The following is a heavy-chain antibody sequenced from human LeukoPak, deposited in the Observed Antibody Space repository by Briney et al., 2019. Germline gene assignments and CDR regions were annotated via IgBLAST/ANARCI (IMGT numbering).Heavy chain of an antibody. CDR3: ARDCVGGFDP. CDR1: GFNFNGYW. V-gene: IGHV3-7*01. Sequence: PGRSLRLSCVASGFNFNGYWMSWVRQAPGKGLEWVAKTKEDESEKYYVDSVKGRFTISKGNARNSMYLQMNSLKAEDTAVYYCARDCVGGFDPWGQGTLVSVSS. J-gene: IGHJ5*02. CDR2: TKEDESEK.